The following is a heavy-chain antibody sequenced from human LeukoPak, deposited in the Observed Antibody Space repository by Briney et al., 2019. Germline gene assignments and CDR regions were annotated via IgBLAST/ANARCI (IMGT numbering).Heavy chain of an antibody. Sequence: SETLSPTCAVSGDSISSSSYFWGWIRQPPGKGLEWIGSIYSSGTTYYNPSLKSRVTISVDTSKNQFSLKLSSVTAADTAVYYCARDLSAPYGGNDYWGQGTLVTVSS. V-gene: IGHV4-39*07. CDR1: GDSISSSSYF. J-gene: IGHJ4*02. D-gene: IGHD4-23*01. CDR3: ARDLSAPYGGNDY. CDR2: IYSSGTT.